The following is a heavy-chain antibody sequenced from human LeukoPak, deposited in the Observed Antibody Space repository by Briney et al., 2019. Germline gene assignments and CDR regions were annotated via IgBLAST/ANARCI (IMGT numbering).Heavy chain of an antibody. Sequence: ASVKVSCKASGYTFTSYGISWVRQAPGQGLEWMGWISAYNGNTNYAQKLQGRVTMTTDTSTSTAYMELRSLRSDDTAVYYCARRYCSSTSCYVGWFDPWGQGTLVTVSS. V-gene: IGHV1-18*01. CDR3: ARRYCSSTSCYVGWFDP. D-gene: IGHD2-2*01. CDR1: GYTFTSYG. J-gene: IGHJ5*02. CDR2: ISAYNGNT.